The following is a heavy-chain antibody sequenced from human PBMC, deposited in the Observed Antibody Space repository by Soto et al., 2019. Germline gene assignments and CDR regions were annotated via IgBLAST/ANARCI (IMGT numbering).Heavy chain of an antibody. D-gene: IGHD3-16*01. V-gene: IGHV3-53*01. Sequence: VQLEESGGGLIQPGGSLRLSCAASGFPVSNNHMTWVRQAAWKGLELVSFVHGGGSTSYADPVKGRFTISRDNSKNTLYLQMDSLRAEDTAIYYCAGRLTTAASLDYWGRGTLVSVSS. J-gene: IGHJ4*02. CDR3: AGRLTTAASLDY. CDR2: VHGGGST. CDR1: GFPVSNNH.